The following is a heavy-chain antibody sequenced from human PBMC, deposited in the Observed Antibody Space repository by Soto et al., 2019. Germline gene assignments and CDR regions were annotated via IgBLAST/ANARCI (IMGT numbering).Heavy chain of an antibody. CDR3: ARETYYYDSSGYYYSNWFDP. J-gene: IGHJ5*02. D-gene: IGHD3-22*01. Sequence: SVKVSCKASGGTFSSYAISWVRQAPGQGLEWMGGIIPSFGTANYAQKFQGRVTITADESTSTAYMELSSLRSEDTAVYYCARETYYYDSSGYYYSNWFDPWGQGTLVTVSS. CDR2: IIPSFGTA. CDR1: GGTFSSYA. V-gene: IGHV1-69*13.